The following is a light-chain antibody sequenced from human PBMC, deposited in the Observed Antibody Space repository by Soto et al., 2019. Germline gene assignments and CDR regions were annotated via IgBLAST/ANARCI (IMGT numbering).Light chain of an antibody. CDR3: QVWDSGSTHRV. Sequence: SYELTQPPSVSVAPGKTARITCGGNNIGTKSVHWYQQKPGQAPILVIYYDSDRPSGIPERFSGSNSVNTATLTISGVEAGDEADYYCQVWDSGSTHRVFGGGTKVTVL. V-gene: IGLV3-21*04. CDR2: YDS. CDR1: NIGTKS. J-gene: IGLJ3*02.